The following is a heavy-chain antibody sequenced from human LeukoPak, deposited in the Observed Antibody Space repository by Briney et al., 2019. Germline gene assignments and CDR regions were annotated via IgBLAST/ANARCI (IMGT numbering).Heavy chain of an antibody. CDR2: IKSKTDGGTT. Sequence: GGSLRLSCAASGFTFSNAWMSWVRQAPGKGLEWVGRIKSKTDGGTTDYAAPVKGRFTISRDDSKNTLHLQMSSLKTEDTAVYYCAGFLREDYGDYGLFDYWGQGTLVTVSS. J-gene: IGHJ4*02. CDR3: AGFLREDYGDYGLFDY. CDR1: GFTFSNAW. V-gene: IGHV3-15*01. D-gene: IGHD4-17*01.